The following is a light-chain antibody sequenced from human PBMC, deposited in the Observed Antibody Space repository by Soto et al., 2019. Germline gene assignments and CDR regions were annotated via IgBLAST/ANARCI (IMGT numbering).Light chain of an antibody. J-gene: IGLJ1*01. CDR2: DNN. Sequence: QSVLTQPPSVSGAPGQRVTISCTGSSSNIGAHSDVYWYQHLPGTAPKLLIYDNNNRPSGVPDRFSGSKSGTSASLAITGLQAEDEADYYCQSYDSSLSAPDVFGTGTQLTVL. V-gene: IGLV1-40*01. CDR1: SSNIGAHSD. CDR3: QSYDSSLSAPDV.